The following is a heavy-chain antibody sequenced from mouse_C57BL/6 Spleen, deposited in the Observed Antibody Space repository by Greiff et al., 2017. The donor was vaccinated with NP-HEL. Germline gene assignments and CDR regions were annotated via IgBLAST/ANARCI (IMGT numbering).Heavy chain of an antibody. CDR2: INPGSGGT. Sequence: QVQLQQSGAELVRPGTSVKVSCKASGYAFTNYLIEWVKQRPGQGLEWIGVINPGSGGTNYNEKFKGKATLTADKSSSTAYMQLSSLTSEDSAVYFCARGGITTVVAPYAMDYWGQGTSVTVSS. D-gene: IGHD1-1*01. CDR1: GYAFTNYL. V-gene: IGHV1-54*01. J-gene: IGHJ4*01. CDR3: ARGGITTVVAPYAMDY.